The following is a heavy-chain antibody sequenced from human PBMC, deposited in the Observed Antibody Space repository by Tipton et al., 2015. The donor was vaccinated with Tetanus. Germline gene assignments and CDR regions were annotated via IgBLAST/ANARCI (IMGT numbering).Heavy chain of an antibody. CDR1: GGSIETNNFH. J-gene: IGHJ5*02. V-gene: IGHV4-31*03. CDR2: IYYTGNT. Sequence: TLSLTCSVSGGSIETNNFHWGWIRQHPERGLEWIGYIYYTGNTYYNPSLKSRVTISVDTSKNQFSLKLTSLTAADTAVYFCARRLIQNWFDPWGQGTLVTVSS. D-gene: IGHD2-8*01. CDR3: ARRLIQNWFDP.